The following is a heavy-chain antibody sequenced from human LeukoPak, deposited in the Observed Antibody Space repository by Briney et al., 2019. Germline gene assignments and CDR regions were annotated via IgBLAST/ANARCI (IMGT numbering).Heavy chain of an antibody. V-gene: IGHV1-69*10. CDR3: ARADNSYYYDSSGYYYFGDAFDI. Sequence: SVKVSCKASGGTFSSYAISWVRQAPGQGLEWMGGIIPIFGIANYAQKFQGRVTITADKSTSTAYMELSSLRSEDTAVYYCARADNSYYYDSSGYYYFGDAFDIWGQGTMVTVSS. D-gene: IGHD3-22*01. CDR2: IIPIFGIA. J-gene: IGHJ3*02. CDR1: GGTFSSYA.